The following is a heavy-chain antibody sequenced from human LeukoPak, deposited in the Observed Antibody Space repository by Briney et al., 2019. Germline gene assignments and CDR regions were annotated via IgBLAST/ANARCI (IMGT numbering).Heavy chain of an antibody. D-gene: IGHD2-15*01. CDR2: ISSSSSYT. J-gene: IGHJ4*02. V-gene: IGHV3-11*06. CDR1: GFTLSVYY. CDR3: ARGALVVAATYPYY. Sequence: PGGSLRLSCAASGFTLSVYYMSWIRQAPGKGLEWVSYISSSSSYTIYADSVKGRFTIYRDNAENSLYLQMNRLRAEDTAVYFCARGALVVAATYPYYWGQETLVTVSS.